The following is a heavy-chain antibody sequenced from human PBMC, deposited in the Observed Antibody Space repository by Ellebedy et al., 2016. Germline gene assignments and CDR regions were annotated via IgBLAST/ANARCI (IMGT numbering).Heavy chain of an antibody. CDR1: GFSFSESV. J-gene: IGHJ4*02. Sequence: HTGGSLRLSCAASGFSFSESVMHWVRQAPGKGLVWVSRISHDGAVITYADSVKGRFIISRDDAEKKLYLQMNSLRVEDAALYFCVKDSDWGLDYWGQGTLVTVSS. V-gene: IGHV3-74*01. CDR3: VKDSDWGLDY. CDR2: ISHDGAVI. D-gene: IGHD3-16*01.